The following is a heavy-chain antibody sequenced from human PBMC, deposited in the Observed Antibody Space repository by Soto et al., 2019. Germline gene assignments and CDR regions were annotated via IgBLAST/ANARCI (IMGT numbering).Heavy chain of an antibody. D-gene: IGHD3-9*01. Sequence: ASVKVSCKASGYTFTGYYMHWVRQAPGQGLEWMGWINPNSGGTNYAQKFQGRVTMTRDTSISTAYMELSRLRSDDTAVYYCARVPWDILTGYYPKSKLGFDPWGQGTLVTVSS. CDR1: GYTFTGYY. CDR3: ARVPWDILTGYYPKSKLGFDP. J-gene: IGHJ5*02. CDR2: INPNSGGT. V-gene: IGHV1-2*02.